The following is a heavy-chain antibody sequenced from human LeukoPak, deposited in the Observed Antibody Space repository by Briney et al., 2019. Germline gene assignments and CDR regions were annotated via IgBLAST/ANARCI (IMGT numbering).Heavy chain of an antibody. CDR2: ISGSGGST. CDR3: AKDEYYYGSGSCFDY. Sequence: VGSLRLSCAASGFTFSSYAMSWVRQAPGKGLEWVSAISGSGGSTYYADSVKGRFTISRDNSKNTLYLQMNSLRAEDTAVYYCAKDEYYYGSGSCFDYWGQGTLVTVSS. CDR1: GFTFSSYA. D-gene: IGHD3-10*01. J-gene: IGHJ4*02. V-gene: IGHV3-23*01.